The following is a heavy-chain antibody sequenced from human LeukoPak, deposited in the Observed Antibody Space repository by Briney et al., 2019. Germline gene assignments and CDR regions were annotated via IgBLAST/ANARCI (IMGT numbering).Heavy chain of an antibody. Sequence: ASVKVSCKASGYTFTGYYMHWVRQAPGQGLEWMGWINPNSGGTNYARKFQGRVTMTRDTSISTAYMELSRLRSDDTAVYYCARPGIAARLPCPFDYWGQGTLVTVSS. V-gene: IGHV1-2*02. D-gene: IGHD6-6*01. CDR2: INPNSGGT. CDR3: ARPGIAARLPCPFDY. J-gene: IGHJ4*02. CDR1: GYTFTGYY.